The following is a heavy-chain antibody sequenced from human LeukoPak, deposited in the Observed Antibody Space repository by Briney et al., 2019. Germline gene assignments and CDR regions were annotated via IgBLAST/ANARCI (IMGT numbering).Heavy chain of an antibody. CDR2: INHSGIT. CDR1: GGSFSGYY. CDR3: ASLRGYSRPGI. J-gene: IGHJ3*02. Sequence: SETLSLTCAVYGGSFSGYYWSWIRQPPGKGLEWIGEINHSGITNYNPSLKSRVTISVDTSKNQFSLKLSSVTAADTAVYYCASLRGYSRPGIWGQGTMVTVSS. V-gene: IGHV4-34*01. D-gene: IGHD5-12*01.